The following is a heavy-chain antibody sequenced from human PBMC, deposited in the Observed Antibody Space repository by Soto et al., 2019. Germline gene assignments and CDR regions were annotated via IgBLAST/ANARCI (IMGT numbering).Heavy chain of an antibody. Sequence: QVQLQESGPGPVKPSQTLSLSCSVSGGSISSGDYYWSWIRQPPGKGLEWIGYIYYTGSTYYNPSRKSRVTISVDTSKNQFALNLSSVTAADTAVYYCARVGYCSGDTGYLAWFDPWGRGTQVTVSS. D-gene: IGHD2-15*01. CDR2: IYYTGST. CDR1: GGSISSGDYY. V-gene: IGHV4-30-4*01. CDR3: ARVGYCSGDTGYLAWFDP. J-gene: IGHJ5*02.